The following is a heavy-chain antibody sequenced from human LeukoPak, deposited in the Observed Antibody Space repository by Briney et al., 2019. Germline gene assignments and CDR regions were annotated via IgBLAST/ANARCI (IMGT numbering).Heavy chain of an antibody. CDR2: TYYRSKWYN. D-gene: IGHD7-27*01. CDR1: GDSVSSNSVG. CDR3: ARSFNWGWDY. V-gene: IGHV6-1*01. Sequence: SQTLSLTCAISGDSVSSNSVGWHWIRQPPSRGLEWLGRTYYRSKWYNDYAVSVKSRITINPDTSKNQFSLQLNSVTPEDTAVYYCARSFNWGWDYWGQGALVIVSS. J-gene: IGHJ4*02.